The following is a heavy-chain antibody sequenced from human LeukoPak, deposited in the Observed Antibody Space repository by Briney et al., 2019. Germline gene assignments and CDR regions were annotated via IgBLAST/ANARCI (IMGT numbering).Heavy chain of an antibody. CDR3: ATRQSSSWYYYYGMDV. J-gene: IGHJ6*02. Sequence: ASVKVSCKASGYTFTGYYMHWVRQAPGQGLEWMGWINPNSGGTNYAQKFQGRVTMTRDTSISTAYMELSSLRSEDTAVYYCATRQSSSWYYYYGMDVWGQGTTVTVSS. D-gene: IGHD6-13*01. V-gene: IGHV1-2*02. CDR1: GYTFTGYY. CDR2: INPNSGGT.